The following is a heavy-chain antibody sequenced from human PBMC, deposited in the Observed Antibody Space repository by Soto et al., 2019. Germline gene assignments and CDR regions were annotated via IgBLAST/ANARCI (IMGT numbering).Heavy chain of an antibody. CDR2: INPNGGFT. D-gene: IGHD5-12*01. CDR3: ARESGGATATLDYYYFYMDV. CDR1: GDTFNDYY. Sequence: VQLVQSGAEVKEPGASVKVSCKTSGDTFNDYYIHWVRQAPGQGLEWMGWINPNGGFTNYAQKCQGWVTMTRDTSIRTVYMELSSLRSDDTAVYYCARESGGATATLDYYYFYMDVWGKGTTVTVSS. J-gene: IGHJ6*03. V-gene: IGHV1-2*04.